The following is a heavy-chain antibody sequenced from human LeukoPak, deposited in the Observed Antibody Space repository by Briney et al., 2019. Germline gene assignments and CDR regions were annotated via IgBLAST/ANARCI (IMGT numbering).Heavy chain of an antibody. Sequence: GASVKVSCKASGYTFTGYYMHWVRQAPGQGLEWMGRINPNSGGTNYAQKFQGRVTMTRDTSISTAYMEPSRLRSDDTAVYYCARAARGYSYGSYWFDPWGQGTLVTVSS. CDR3: ARAARGYSYGSYWFDP. J-gene: IGHJ5*02. CDR2: INPNSGGT. V-gene: IGHV1-2*06. CDR1: GYTFTGYY. D-gene: IGHD5-18*01.